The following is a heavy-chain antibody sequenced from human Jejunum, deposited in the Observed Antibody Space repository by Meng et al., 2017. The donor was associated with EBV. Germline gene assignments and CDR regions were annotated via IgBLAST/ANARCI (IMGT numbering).Heavy chain of an antibody. CDR2: ISSGSGSTL. V-gene: IGHV3-11*01. Sequence: QVQLLEAGGGLVKPGGSLSLSFAASGFSFSDYYMGWIRQAPGKGLEWVSYISSGSGSTLYYADSVGGRFTISRDNAKNSLYLQMNSLRAEDTAVYYCAASAVVAPHYWGQGTLVTVSS. CDR3: AASAVVAPHY. CDR1: GFSFSDYY. J-gene: IGHJ4*02. D-gene: IGHD2-15*01.